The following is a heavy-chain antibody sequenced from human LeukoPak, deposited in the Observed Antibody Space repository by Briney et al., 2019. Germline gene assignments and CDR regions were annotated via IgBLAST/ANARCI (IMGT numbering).Heavy chain of an antibody. CDR2: ISSSSSYI. CDR3: ARAKAEYQLLYASYFDY. V-gene: IGHV3-21*01. CDR1: GFTLSSYS. Sequence: GGSLRLSCAASGFTLSSYSMNWVRQAPGKGLEWVSSISSSSSYIYYADSVKGRFTISRDNAKNSLYLQMNSLRAEDTAVYYCARAKAEYQLLYASYFDYWGQGTLVTVSS. D-gene: IGHD2-2*02. J-gene: IGHJ4*02.